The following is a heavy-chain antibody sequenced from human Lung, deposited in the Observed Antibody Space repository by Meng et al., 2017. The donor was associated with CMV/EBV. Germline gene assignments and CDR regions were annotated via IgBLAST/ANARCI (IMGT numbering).Heavy chain of an antibody. CDR3: VTDDLCSGGDCSVGY. CDR1: GYSLIELS. V-gene: IGHV1-24*01. CDR2: FDPEDGET. J-gene: IGHJ4*02. Sequence: ASVXVSXKVSGYSLIELSMQWVRQAPGKGLEWMGGFDPEDGETIYAQQFLGRVTLTEDTSTNTAYMELRSLKSADTAVYYCVTDDLCSGGDCSVGYWGQG. D-gene: IGHD2-21*02.